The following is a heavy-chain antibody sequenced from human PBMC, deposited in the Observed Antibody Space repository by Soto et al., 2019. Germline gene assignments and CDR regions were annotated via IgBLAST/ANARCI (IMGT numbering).Heavy chain of an antibody. CDR2: IYWDDDK. Sequence: QITLKESGPTVVKPTQTLTLTCSLSGFSITTNEVSVGWIRQPPGKALEWLALIYWDDDKRYSPSLKDRLTKTKDTSKNQVVLTMTNMNPGDTATYYCAHRDGARFYFDYWGQGNLVTLTS. J-gene: IGHJ4*02. V-gene: IGHV2-5*02. CDR3: AHRDGARFYFDY. CDR1: GFSITTNEVS.